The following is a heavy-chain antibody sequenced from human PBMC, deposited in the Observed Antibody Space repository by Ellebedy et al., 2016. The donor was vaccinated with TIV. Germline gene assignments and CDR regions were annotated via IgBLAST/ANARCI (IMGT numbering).Heavy chain of an antibody. CDR1: GGSFNNFA. Sequence: SVKVSCXASGGSFNNFAINWVRQAPGQGLEWMGGSLPIFGSPYYSEKFQGRVAINADESTNTAYMELNSLKSEDTAVYFCAREGILNAFDIWGQGAMITVSS. J-gene: IGHJ3*02. CDR3: AREGILNAFDI. V-gene: IGHV1-69*13. D-gene: IGHD2/OR15-2a*01. CDR2: SLPIFGSP.